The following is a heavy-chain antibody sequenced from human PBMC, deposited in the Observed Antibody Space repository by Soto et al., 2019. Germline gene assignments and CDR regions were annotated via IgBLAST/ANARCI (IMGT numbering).Heavy chain of an antibody. CDR1: GGSISSGGYY. Sequence: QVQLQESGPGLVKPSQTLSLTCTVSGGSISSGGYYWSWIRQHPGKGLEWIGYIYYSGSTYYNPYLECRVTISVDTTKNQFTLQLSSVTAADTAVYYCARACITMVRGVMRTHEYYFDYWGQGTLVTVSS. CDR3: ARACITMVRGVMRTHEYYFDY. D-gene: IGHD3-10*01. J-gene: IGHJ4*02. CDR2: IYYSGST. V-gene: IGHV4-31*03.